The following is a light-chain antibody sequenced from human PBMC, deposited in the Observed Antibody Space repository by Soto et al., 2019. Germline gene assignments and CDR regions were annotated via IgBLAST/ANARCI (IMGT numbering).Light chain of an antibody. CDR3: QQYHSYWP. V-gene: IGKV1-5*01. CDR2: DAS. J-gene: IGKJ1*01. CDR1: QTISTW. Sequence: DIQVTQSPPTLSASVGDRVTITCRASQTISTWMAWYQQKPGKAPKLLVYDASTLESGVPSRFSGSGSGTELTLTISGLQPDDFATYYCQQYHSYWPFGHGTKGDI.